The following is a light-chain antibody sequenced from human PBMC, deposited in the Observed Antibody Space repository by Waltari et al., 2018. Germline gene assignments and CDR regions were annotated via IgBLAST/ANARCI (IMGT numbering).Light chain of an antibody. J-gene: IGLJ1*01. CDR1: SSDVGGYNY. CDR2: EVS. Sequence: QSALTQPASVSGSPGQSITISCTGTSSDVGGYNYVSWYQQHPGKAPKLMIYEVSHRPSGVSNRFSDSKSGNTASLTISGLQAEDEADYYCSSYTSSSTYVFGTGTKVTVL. CDR3: SSYTSSSTYV. V-gene: IGLV2-14*01.